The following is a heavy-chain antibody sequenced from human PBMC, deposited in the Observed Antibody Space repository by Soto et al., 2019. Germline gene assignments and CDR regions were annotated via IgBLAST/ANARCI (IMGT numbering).Heavy chain of an antibody. J-gene: IGHJ2*01. CDR1: GYTFTSYA. V-gene: IGHV1-3*01. CDR3: ARGGSLYWYFDL. CDR2: INGGNGNT. Sequence: QVQLVQSGAEVKKPGASVKVSCKASGYTFTSYAMHWVRQAPGQRLEWMGWINGGNGNTKYSQKFQGRVTITRDTSASTAYMELSSLRSEDAAVYYCARGGSLYWYFDLWGRGNRVTVSS. D-gene: IGHD1-26*01.